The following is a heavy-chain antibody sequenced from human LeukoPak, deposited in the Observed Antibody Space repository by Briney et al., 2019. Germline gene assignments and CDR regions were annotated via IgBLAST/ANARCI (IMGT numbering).Heavy chain of an antibody. J-gene: IGHJ5*02. D-gene: IGHD3-22*01. CDR2: ISTSGSFI. CDR1: GFTFRIYS. CDR3: ARDARDSSGYYDWFDP. Sequence: GGSLRLSCAASGFTFRIYSMNWVPQAPGKGLEWVSSISTSGSFINYADSVKGRFTISRDNAKNTLYLKMNSLRAEETAVSYCARDARDSSGYYDWFDPWGQGTLVTVSS. V-gene: IGHV3-21*01.